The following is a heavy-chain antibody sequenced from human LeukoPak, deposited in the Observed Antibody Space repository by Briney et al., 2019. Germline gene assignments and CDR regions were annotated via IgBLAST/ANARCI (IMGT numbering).Heavy chain of an antibody. CDR3: ARVMYSGSYYSVDY. V-gene: IGHV3-48*02. J-gene: IGHJ4*02. CDR2: ISSSSTTI. CDR1: GHTFSSYS. Sequence: HPGGSLRLSCAASGHTFSSYSMNWVRQAPGKGLEWVSYISSSSTTIYYADSVKGRFTISRDNAKNSLYLQMNSLRDEDTAVYYCARVMYSGSYYSVDYWGQGTLVTVSS. D-gene: IGHD1-26*01.